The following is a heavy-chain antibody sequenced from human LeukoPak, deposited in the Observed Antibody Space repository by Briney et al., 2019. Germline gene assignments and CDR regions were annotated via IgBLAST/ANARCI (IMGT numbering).Heavy chain of an antibody. CDR3: ARDYWRSIEY. CDR2: INEDGSTK. J-gene: IGHJ4*02. D-gene: IGHD2-2*01. Sequence: GGSLRLSCAASGFTFSNYWMSWVRQAPRKGLEWVAIINEDGSTKYYVDSLKGRFVISRDKAKNSLYLQMSGLRADDTAVYYCARDYWRSIEYWGQGALVTVSS. CDR1: GFTFSNYW. V-gene: IGHV3-7*03.